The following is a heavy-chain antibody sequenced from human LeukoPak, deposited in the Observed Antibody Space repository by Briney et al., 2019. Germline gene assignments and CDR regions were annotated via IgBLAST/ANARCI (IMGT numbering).Heavy chain of an antibody. J-gene: IGHJ4*02. CDR1: GFTFSSYG. CDR2: IWYDGSNK. D-gene: IGHD6-13*01. Sequence: PGRSLRLSCAASGFTFSSYGMHWVRQAPGKGLEWVAVIWYDGSNKYYADSVKGRFTISRDNSKNTLYLQMNSLRAEDTAVYYCAKDGGGSSCSYFDYWGQGTLVTVSS. V-gene: IGHV3-30*18. CDR3: AKDGGGSSCSYFDY.